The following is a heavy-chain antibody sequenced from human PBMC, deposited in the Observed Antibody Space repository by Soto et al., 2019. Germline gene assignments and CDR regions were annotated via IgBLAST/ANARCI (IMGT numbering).Heavy chain of an antibody. CDR2: ISYDGSNK. J-gene: IGHJ4*02. D-gene: IGHD1-26*01. CDR1: GFTFSSYG. Sequence: QVQLVESGGGVVQPGRSLRLSCATSGFTFSSYGMHWVRQAPGKGLEWVAVISYDGSNKYYADSVKGRFTISRDNSKNTVCLQMNSLRAEDTAVYYCANGVGPAYFDYWGQGTLVTVSS. V-gene: IGHV3-30*18. CDR3: ANGVGPAYFDY.